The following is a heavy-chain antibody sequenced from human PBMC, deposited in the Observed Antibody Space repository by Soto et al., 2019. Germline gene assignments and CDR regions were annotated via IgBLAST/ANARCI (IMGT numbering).Heavy chain of an antibody. V-gene: IGHV4-39*07. J-gene: IGHJ5*02. Sequence: SETLSLTCTVSGGSISSSSYYWGWIRQPPGKGLEWIGSIYYSGSTNYNPSLKSRVTISVDTSKDQFSLKLSSVTAADTAVYYCARDVEGGNWFDPWGQGTLVTVS. CDR1: GGSISSSSYY. CDR3: ARDVEGGNWFDP. CDR2: IYYSGST. D-gene: IGHD3-16*01.